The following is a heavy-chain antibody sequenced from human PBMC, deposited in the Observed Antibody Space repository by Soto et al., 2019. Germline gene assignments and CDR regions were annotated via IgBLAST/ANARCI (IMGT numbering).Heavy chain of an antibody. Sequence: SETLSLTCTVSGGSISSGGYYWSWIRQHPGKGLEWIGYIYYSGSTYYNPSLKSRVTISVDTSKNQFSLKLSSVTAADTAVYYCARGPVAVAGLDFDYWGQGTLVTVS. J-gene: IGHJ4*02. CDR2: IYYSGST. CDR1: GGSISSGGYY. CDR3: ARGPVAVAGLDFDY. V-gene: IGHV4-31*02. D-gene: IGHD6-19*01.